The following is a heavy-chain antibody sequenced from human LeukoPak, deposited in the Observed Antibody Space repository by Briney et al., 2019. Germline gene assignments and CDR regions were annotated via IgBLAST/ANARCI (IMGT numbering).Heavy chain of an antibody. CDR1: GGSISSSSYY. J-gene: IGHJ4*02. CDR3: AREVRNDYYDSSGYFDY. V-gene: IGHV4-39*07. Sequence: SETLSLTCTVSGGSISSSSYYWGWIRQPPGKGLEWLGSIYYSGSTYYNPSLRSRVTISVDTSKNQFSLKLSSVTAADTAVYYCAREVRNDYYDSSGYFDYWGQGTLVTVSS. CDR2: IYYSGST. D-gene: IGHD3-22*01.